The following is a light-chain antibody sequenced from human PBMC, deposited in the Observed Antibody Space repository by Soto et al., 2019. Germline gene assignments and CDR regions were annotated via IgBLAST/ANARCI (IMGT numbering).Light chain of an antibody. CDR3: LLYLGGGIWV. CDR1: SGPVVTSSY. V-gene: IGLV8-61*01. Sequence: QAVVTQEPSFSVSPGGTVTLTCGLSSGPVVTSSYPNWYQQTPGQAPRTLIFKTNTRSSGVPDRFSGSILGDKAALTITGAQADDDSYYYCLLYLGGGIWVFGGGTKLTVL. CDR2: KTN. J-gene: IGLJ3*02.